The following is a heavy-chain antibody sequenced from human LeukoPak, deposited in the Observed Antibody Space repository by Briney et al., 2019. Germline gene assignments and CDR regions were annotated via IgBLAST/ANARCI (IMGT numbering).Heavy chain of an antibody. CDR1: GGSISSYY. J-gene: IGHJ4*02. Sequence: PSETLSLTCTVSGGSISSYYWSWIRQPPGKGLVWIEYIYYSGSTNYNPSLKSRVTMSVDTSKNQFSLKLSSVTAADTAVYYCAREDGSGSYYSASAFNYWGQGTLVTVSS. CDR3: AREDGSGSYYSASAFNY. CDR2: IYYSGST. D-gene: IGHD3-10*01. V-gene: IGHV4-59*12.